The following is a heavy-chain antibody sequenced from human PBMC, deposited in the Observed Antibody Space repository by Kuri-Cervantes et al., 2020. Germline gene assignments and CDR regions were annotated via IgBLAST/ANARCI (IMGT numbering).Heavy chain of an antibody. J-gene: IGHJ4*02. CDR3: ASGSRIRAFDY. Sequence: SETLSLTCAVYGGSFSGYYWSWIRQPPGKGLEWIGEINHSGSTNYNPSLKSRVTISVDTSKNQFSLKLSSVTAAETAVYYCASGSRIRAFDYWGQGTLVTVSS. D-gene: IGHD2-21*01. V-gene: IGHV4-34*01. CDR2: INHSGST. CDR1: GGSFSGYY.